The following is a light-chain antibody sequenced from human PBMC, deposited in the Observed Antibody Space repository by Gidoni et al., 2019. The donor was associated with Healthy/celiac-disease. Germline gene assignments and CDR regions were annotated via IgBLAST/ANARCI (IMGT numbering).Light chain of an antibody. V-gene: IGLV3-1*01. CDR2: QDS. Sequence: LTQPPSVSVSPGQTASITCSGDKLGDKYACWYQQKPGQSPVLVIYQDSKRPSGIPERFSGSNSGNTATLTISGTQAMDEADYYCQAWDSSTAGVFGGGTKLTVL. CDR3: QAWDSSTAGV. CDR1: KLGDKY. J-gene: IGLJ2*01.